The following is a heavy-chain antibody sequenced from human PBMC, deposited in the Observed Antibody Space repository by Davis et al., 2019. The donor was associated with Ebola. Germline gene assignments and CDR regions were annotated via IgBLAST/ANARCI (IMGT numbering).Heavy chain of an antibody. CDR3: ARDREWEPLDY. V-gene: IGHV1-69*13. J-gene: IGHJ4*02. D-gene: IGHD1-26*01. Sequence: SVKVSCKASGYTFTSYGISWVRQAPGQGLEWMGGIIPIFGTANYAQKFQGRVTITADESTSTAYMDLSSLRSEDTAVYYCARDREWEPLDYWGQGTLVTVSS. CDR2: IIPIFGTA. CDR1: GYTFTSYG.